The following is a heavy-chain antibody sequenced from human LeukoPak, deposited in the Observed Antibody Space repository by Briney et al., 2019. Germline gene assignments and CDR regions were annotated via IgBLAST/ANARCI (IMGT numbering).Heavy chain of an antibody. Sequence: GGSLRLSCAASGFTFSSYWMSWVRQAPGKGLEWVANIKKDGSEKYSVDSVKGRFTISRDNAKTSLYLQMNTLRAEDTAVYYCARAPGYGAAYYFDYWGQGTLVTVSS. CDR2: IKKDGSEK. J-gene: IGHJ4*02. CDR3: ARAPGYGAAYYFDY. V-gene: IGHV3-7*01. D-gene: IGHD1-1*01. CDR1: GFTFSSYW.